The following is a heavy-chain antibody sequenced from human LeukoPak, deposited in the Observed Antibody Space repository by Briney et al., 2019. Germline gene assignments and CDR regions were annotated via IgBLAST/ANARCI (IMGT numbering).Heavy chain of an antibody. V-gene: IGHV3-33*08. Sequence: PGRSLRLSCAASGFTFSSYGMHWVRQTPGKGLEWVAVIWYDGGNKNYGDSVKGRFTISRDNSKNTLYLEMNSLRAEDTAVYYCARGDTAMVPFDYWGQGTLVTVSS. CDR2: IWYDGGNK. D-gene: IGHD5-18*01. CDR1: GFTFSSYG. J-gene: IGHJ4*02. CDR3: ARGDTAMVPFDY.